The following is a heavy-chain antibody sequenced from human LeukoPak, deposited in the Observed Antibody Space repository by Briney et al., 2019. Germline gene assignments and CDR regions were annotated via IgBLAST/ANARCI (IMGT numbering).Heavy chain of an antibody. CDR2: INHSGST. D-gene: IGHD2-2*01. J-gene: IGHJ3*02. Sequence: SETLSLTXAVYGGSFSGYYWSWIRQPPGKGLEWIGEINHSGSTNYNPSLKSRVTISVDTSKNQFSLKLSSVTAADTAVYYCASWGPANAFDIWGQGTMVTVSS. CDR3: ASWGPANAFDI. V-gene: IGHV4-34*01. CDR1: GGSFSGYY.